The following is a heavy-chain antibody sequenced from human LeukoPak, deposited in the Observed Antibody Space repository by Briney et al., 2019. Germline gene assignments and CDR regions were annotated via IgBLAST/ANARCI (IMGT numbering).Heavy chain of an antibody. D-gene: IGHD5-18*01. CDR1: GFTFDDYA. CDR2: ISWNSGSI. J-gene: IGHJ4*02. V-gene: IGHV3-9*01. CDR3: AKDYTAMERGPDY. Sequence: GRSLRLSCAASGFTFDDYAMHWVRQAPGKGLEWVSGISWNSGSIGYADSVKGRFTISRDNAKNSLYLQMNSLRAEDTALYYCAKDYTAMERGPDYWGQGTLVTVSS.